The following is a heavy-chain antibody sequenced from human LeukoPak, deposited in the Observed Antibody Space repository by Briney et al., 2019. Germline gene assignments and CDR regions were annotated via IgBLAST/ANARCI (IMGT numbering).Heavy chain of an antibody. CDR1: GYSFSRYG. J-gene: IGHJ4*02. CDR3: ARDRYGDGFAHFDY. V-gene: IGHV1-18*01. Sequence: ASVKVSCKASGYSFSRYGISWVRQAPGQGLEWMGWISTYNGNTNYAQKFQGRVTMTTDTSTNTAYMELRSLRSDDTAVYYCARDRYGDGFAHFDYWGQGALVTVSS. CDR2: ISTYNGNT. D-gene: IGHD5-24*01.